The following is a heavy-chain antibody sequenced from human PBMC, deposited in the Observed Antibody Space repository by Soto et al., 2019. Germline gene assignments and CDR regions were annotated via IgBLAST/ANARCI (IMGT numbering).Heavy chain of an antibody. Sequence: GESLKISCKGSGYSFTSYWIGWVRQMPGKGLEWMGIIYPGDSDTRYSPSFQGQVIISADRSISTAYLQWSSLSASDTAMYYCARHGKFSAMSNFFDSWGQGTPVTVSS. D-gene: IGHD1-1*01. J-gene: IGHJ4*02. CDR2: IYPGDSDT. CDR3: ARHGKFSAMSNFFDS. V-gene: IGHV5-51*01. CDR1: GYSFTSYW.